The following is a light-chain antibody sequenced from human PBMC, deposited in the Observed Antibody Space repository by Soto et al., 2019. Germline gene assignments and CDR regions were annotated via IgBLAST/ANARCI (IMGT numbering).Light chain of an antibody. CDR2: YDS. CDR1: NIGSKS. Sequence: SYELTQPPSVSVAPGKTARITCGGTNIGSKSVHWYQQKPGQAPVLVIYYDSDRPSGIPERFSGSNSGSTATLTIGSVEAGDEADYYCQLWDSSSDHWVFGGGTKVTVL. CDR3: QLWDSSSDHWV. J-gene: IGLJ3*02. V-gene: IGLV3-21*04.